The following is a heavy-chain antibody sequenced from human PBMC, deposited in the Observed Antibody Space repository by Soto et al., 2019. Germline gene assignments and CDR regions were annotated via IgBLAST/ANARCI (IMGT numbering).Heavy chain of an antibody. CDR3: ARDFPRHYDILTGYYQSYYYYYYMDV. CDR1: GFTVSSNY. Sequence: EVQLVESGGGLVQPGGSLRLSCAASGFTVSSNYMSWVRQAPGKGLEWVSVIYSGGSTYYADSVKGRFPISRDNSKNTMYLQMNSLRAEDTAVYYCARDFPRHYDILTGYYQSYYYYYYMDVWGKGTTVTVSS. J-gene: IGHJ6*03. V-gene: IGHV3-66*01. D-gene: IGHD3-9*01. CDR2: IYSGGST.